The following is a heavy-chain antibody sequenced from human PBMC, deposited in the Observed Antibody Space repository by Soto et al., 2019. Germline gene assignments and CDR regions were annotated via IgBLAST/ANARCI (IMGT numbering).Heavy chain of an antibody. CDR2: VNSDGTSA. CDR3: ARGRDSSSPSY. V-gene: IGHV3-74*03. CDR1: GFTFSSYW. J-gene: IGHJ4*02. D-gene: IGHD6-6*01. Sequence: GGSLRLSCAASGFTFSSYWMHWVRQVPGKGLVWVSRVNSDGTSAMYADSVKGRFIISRDNAKNTLYLQMNSLRADDTAVYHCARGRDSSSPSYWGQGTLVTVSS.